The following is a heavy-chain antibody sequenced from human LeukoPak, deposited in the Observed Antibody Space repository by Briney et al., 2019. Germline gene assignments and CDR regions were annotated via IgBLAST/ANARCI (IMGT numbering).Heavy chain of an antibody. CDR2: INPDGNKK. J-gene: IGHJ4*02. CDR1: GLTFSSSW. CDR3: ARAGGSTVSHSDY. D-gene: IGHD4-17*01. Sequence: PGGSLRLSCAVSGLTFSSSWMEWVRQAPGKGLEWVASINPDGNKKYSADSVKGRFTISRDNAENSLYLQMNSLRAEDTAAYYCARAGGSTVSHSDYWGQGTLVTVSS. V-gene: IGHV3-7*01.